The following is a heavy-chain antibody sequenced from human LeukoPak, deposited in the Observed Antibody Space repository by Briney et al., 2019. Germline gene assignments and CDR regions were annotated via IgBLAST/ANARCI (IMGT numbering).Heavy chain of an antibody. V-gene: IGHV4-38-2*02. D-gene: IGHD3-22*01. CDR3: ARADDSSGYYESFDY. CDR2: IYHSGST. J-gene: IGHJ4*02. Sequence: SETLSLTCTVSGYSISSGYYWGWIRQPPGKGLEWIGSIYHSGSTYYNPSLKSRVTISVDTSKNQFSLKLSSVTAADTAVYYCARADDSSGYYESFDYWGQGTPVTVSS. CDR1: GYSISSGYY.